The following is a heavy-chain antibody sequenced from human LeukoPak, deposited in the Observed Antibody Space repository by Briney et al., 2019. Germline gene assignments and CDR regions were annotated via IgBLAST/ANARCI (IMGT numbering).Heavy chain of an antibody. D-gene: IGHD6-19*01. CDR1: GGSISSDH. J-gene: IGHJ4*02. CDR2: IYTSGST. CDR3: VRGGAVAGSFDY. Sequence: SETLSLTCTVSGGSISSDHWSWIRQPAGKGLEWIGRIYTSGSTNYNPSLKSRATVSLDKSKNQFSLRLSSVTAADTAVYYCVRGGAVAGSFDYWGQGTLVTVSS. V-gene: IGHV4-4*07.